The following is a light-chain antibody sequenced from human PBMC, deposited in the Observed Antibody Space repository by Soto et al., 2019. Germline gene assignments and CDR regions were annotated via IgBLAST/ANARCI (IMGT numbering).Light chain of an antibody. CDR1: QSVGND. CDR2: DAS. V-gene: IGKV3D-15*01. J-gene: IGKJ4*01. CDR3: QQYNNWPLT. Sequence: EIVMTQSPATLSLSPVYIATLSCRASQSVGNDLAWYQQKPGQAPRLLIYDASTRATGIPARFSGSGSRTEFTLTISSLLSEDFAVYSCQQYNNWPLTFGGGTKVDIK.